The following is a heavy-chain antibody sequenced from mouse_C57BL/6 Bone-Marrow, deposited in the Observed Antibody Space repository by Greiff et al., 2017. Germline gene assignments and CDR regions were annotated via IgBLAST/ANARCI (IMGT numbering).Heavy chain of an antibody. J-gene: IGHJ4*01. CDR3: TRGGEAGVI. Sequence: QVQLQQSGAELVRPGASVTLSCQASGYTFTDYEMHWVKQTPVHGLEWIGAIDPETGGTAYNQKFKGKAILTADKSSSTAYMELRSLTSEDSAVYYCTRGGEAGVIWGQGTSVTVSS. D-gene: IGHD2-13*01. V-gene: IGHV1-15*01. CDR1: GYTFTDYE. CDR2: IDPETGGT.